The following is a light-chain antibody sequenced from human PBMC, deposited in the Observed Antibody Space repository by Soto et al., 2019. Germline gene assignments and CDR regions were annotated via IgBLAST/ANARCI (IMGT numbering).Light chain of an antibody. CDR2: GAS. J-gene: IGKJ1*01. CDR1: QSVSKNY. CDR3: HLYET. V-gene: IGKV3-20*01. Sequence: EIVFTQSPGTLCLSPGERATLSCRASQSVSKNYLAWYQQKPGQSPRLLMYGASIRDAGVPDRFSGSGSGTEFTLTISRLEPEDFTVYYCHLYETFGQGTKVDIK.